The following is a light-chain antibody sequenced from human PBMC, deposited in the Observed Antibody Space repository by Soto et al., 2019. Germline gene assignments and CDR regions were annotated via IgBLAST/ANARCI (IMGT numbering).Light chain of an antibody. CDR1: SSDVGGYNY. CDR3: SSYTSSSTRV. J-gene: IGLJ2*01. CDR2: EVT. Sequence: QSVLTQPASVSGSPGQSITISCTGTSSDVGGYNYVSWYQQHPGKVPKLIIYEVTNRPSGVSNRFSGSKSGNTASLTISGLQAEDEADYFCSSYTSSSTRVFGGGTTLTVL. V-gene: IGLV2-14*01.